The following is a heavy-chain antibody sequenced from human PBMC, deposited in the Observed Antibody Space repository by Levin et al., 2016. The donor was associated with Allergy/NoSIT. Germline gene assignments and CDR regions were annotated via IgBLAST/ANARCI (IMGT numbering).Heavy chain of an antibody. D-gene: IGHD6-13*01. J-gene: IGHJ6*02. V-gene: IGHV1-2*02. Sequence: ASVKVSCKASGYTFTSYYMHWVRQAPGQGLEWMGIINPSGGGTSYTQIFQGRVTMTGDTSSSTAYMELSRLRSDDTAVYFCARAAAGSRFAMDVWGQGTTVTVSS. CDR3: ARAAAGSRFAMDV. CDR1: GYTFTSYY. CDR2: INPSGGGT.